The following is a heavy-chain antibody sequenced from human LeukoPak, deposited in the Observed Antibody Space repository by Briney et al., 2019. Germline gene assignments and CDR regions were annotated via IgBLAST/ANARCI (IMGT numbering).Heavy chain of an antibody. Sequence: GESLKISFKGSGYSFTSYWIGWGRPMPGKGLEWMGIIYPGDSDTRYSPSFQGQVTISADKSISTAYLQWSSLKASDTAMYYCARGGEIAVAGTDFDYWGQGTLVTVSS. CDR1: GYSFTSYW. CDR2: IYPGDSDT. V-gene: IGHV5-51*01. D-gene: IGHD6-19*01. CDR3: ARGGEIAVAGTDFDY. J-gene: IGHJ4*02.